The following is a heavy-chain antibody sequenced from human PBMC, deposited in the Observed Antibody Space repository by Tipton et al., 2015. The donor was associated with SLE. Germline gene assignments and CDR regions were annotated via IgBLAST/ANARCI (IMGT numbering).Heavy chain of an antibody. CDR3: ARNRYRGYAAETNYYNYYYMDV. J-gene: IGHJ6*03. CDR1: GGSISSYY. V-gene: IGHV4-59*01. CDR2: IYYSGNT. D-gene: IGHD5-12*01. Sequence: LRLSCTVSGGSISSYYWSWIRQPPGKGLEWIGYIYYSGNTNYNPSLKSRVTMSIDTSMTQVSLKLSSVTAADTAVYYCARNRYRGYAAETNYYNYYYMDVWGKGTTVTVSS.